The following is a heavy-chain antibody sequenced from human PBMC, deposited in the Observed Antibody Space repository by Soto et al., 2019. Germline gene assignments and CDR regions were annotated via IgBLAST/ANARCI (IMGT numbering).Heavy chain of an antibody. V-gene: IGHV4-39*01. CDR3: ATNYAYYYYYGMDV. Sequence: TSETLSLTCTLSGGSIISSSYYWGWIRQPPAKGLEWIGSIYYSGSTYYNPSLKSRVTISVDTSKNQFSLKLSSVTAADTAVYYCATNYAYYYYYGMDVWGQGTTVTVSS. CDR2: IYYSGST. D-gene: IGHD4-4*01. CDR1: GGSIISSSYY. J-gene: IGHJ6*02.